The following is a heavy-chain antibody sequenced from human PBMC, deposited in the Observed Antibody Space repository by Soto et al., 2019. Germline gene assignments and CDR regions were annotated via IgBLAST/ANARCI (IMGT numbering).Heavy chain of an antibody. V-gene: IGHV4-34*01. CDR3: ARGGGFGFNWFDP. CDR2: INHSGST. J-gene: IGHJ5*02. D-gene: IGHD3-10*01. CDR1: GGSFSGYY. Sequence: ASETLSLTCAVYGGSFSGYYWSWIRQPPGKGLEWIGEINHSGSTNYNPSLKSRVTISVDTSKNQFSLKLSSVTAEDTAVYYCARGGGFGFNWFDPWGQGTLVTVSS.